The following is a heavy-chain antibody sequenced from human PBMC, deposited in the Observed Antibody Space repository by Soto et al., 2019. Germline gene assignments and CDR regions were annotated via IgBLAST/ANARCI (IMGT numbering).Heavy chain of an antibody. Sequence: ASVKVSCKSSGYTFSNFGISWVRQAPGQGLEWMGWISAYNGNIKVAQKVQGRVTVTTDKSTSTAYMELSSLRSEDTAVYYCARDLLRRGYSGYDDYYYYYGMDVWGQGTTVTVSS. CDR2: ISAYNGNI. J-gene: IGHJ6*02. CDR1: GYTFSNFG. D-gene: IGHD5-12*01. CDR3: ARDLLRRGYSGYDDYYYYYGMDV. V-gene: IGHV1-18*01.